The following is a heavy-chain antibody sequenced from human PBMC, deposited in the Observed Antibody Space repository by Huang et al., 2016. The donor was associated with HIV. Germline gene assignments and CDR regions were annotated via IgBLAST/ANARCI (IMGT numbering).Heavy chain of an antibody. Sequence: VQLLESGGGVVQPGRSLRLSCAASGFVLRNFGMNWVRQAPGKGLEWVTFIKNDGKKKYYACSVKGRFTVGRDNSNNTVFLQMSSLRPDDTATYYCARGDYYDSSGYHPGYFDYWGRGALVTVSS. CDR2: IKNDGKKK. V-gene: IGHV3-30*06. CDR1: GFVLRNFG. D-gene: IGHD3-22*01. J-gene: IGHJ4*02. CDR3: ARGDYYDSSGYHPGYFDY.